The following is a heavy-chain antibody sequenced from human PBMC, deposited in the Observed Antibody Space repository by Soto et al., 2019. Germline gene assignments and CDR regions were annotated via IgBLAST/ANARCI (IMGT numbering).Heavy chain of an antibody. Sequence: SLRLSCASSGFTFSSYGMHWVRQAPGKGLEWVAVISYDGSNKYYADSVKGRFTISRDNSKNTLYLQMNSLRAEDTAVYYCAKAEDPGIAVAGVDYWGQGTLVTVSS. CDR3: AKAEDPGIAVAGVDY. CDR2: ISYDGSNK. J-gene: IGHJ4*02. D-gene: IGHD6-19*01. CDR1: GFTFSSYG. V-gene: IGHV3-30*18.